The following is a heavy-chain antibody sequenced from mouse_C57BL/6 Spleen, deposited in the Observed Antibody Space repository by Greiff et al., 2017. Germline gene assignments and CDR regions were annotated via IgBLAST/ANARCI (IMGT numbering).Heavy chain of an antibody. CDR1: GFTFSDYG. CDR2: ISSGSSTI. J-gene: IGHJ2*01. D-gene: IGHD2-3*01. V-gene: IGHV5-17*01. Sequence: DVHLVESGGGLVKPGGSLKLSCAASGFTFSDYGMHWVRQAPEKGLEWVAYISSGSSTIYYADTVKGRFTISRDNAKNTLFLQMTSLRSEDTAMYYCARGYDGYFYFDYWGQGTTLTVSS. CDR3: ARGYDGYFYFDY.